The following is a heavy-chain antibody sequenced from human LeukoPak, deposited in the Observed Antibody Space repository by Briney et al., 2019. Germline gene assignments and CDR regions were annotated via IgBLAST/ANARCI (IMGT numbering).Heavy chain of an antibody. CDR1: GFTFSSYA. V-gene: IGHV3-23*01. CDR3: ATYYDFWSGYMYYFDY. D-gene: IGHD3-3*01. CDR2: LSGSGGTT. Sequence: GGSLRLSCAASGFTFSSYAMSWVRQAPGKGLEWVSALSGSGGTTHYADSVKGRFTVSRDNSKNTLYLQMNSLRAEDTAVYYCATYYDFWSGYMYYFDYWGQGTLVTVSS. J-gene: IGHJ4*02.